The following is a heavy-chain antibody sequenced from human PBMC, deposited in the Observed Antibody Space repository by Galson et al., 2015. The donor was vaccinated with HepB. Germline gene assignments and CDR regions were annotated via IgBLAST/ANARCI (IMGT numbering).Heavy chain of an antibody. CDR3: ARHRVGYCSGGSCHDFDY. D-gene: IGHD2-15*01. CDR1: GYSFTSYW. CDR2: IYPGDSET. Sequence: QSGAEVKKPGESLKISCKGSGYSFTSYWIGWVRQMPGKGLEWMGIIYPGDSETRYSPSFQGQVTISADKSISTAYLQWSSLKASDTAMYYCARHRVGYCSGGSCHDFDYWGQGTLVTVSS. J-gene: IGHJ4*02. V-gene: IGHV5-51*01.